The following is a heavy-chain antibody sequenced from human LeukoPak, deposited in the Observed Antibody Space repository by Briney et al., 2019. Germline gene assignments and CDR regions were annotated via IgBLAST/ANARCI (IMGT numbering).Heavy chain of an antibody. J-gene: IGHJ4*02. CDR1: GFTFSSYG. V-gene: IGHV3-30-3*01. CDR2: ISYDGSNK. CDR3: TRGTNDYGGIERKKPFDY. Sequence: GRSLRLSCAASGFTFSSYGMHWVRQAPGKGLEWVAVISYDGSNKYYVDSVKGRFTISRDNSKNTLYLQMSSPRAEDTAVYYCTRGTNDYGGIERKKPFDYWGQGTLVTVSS. D-gene: IGHD4-23*01.